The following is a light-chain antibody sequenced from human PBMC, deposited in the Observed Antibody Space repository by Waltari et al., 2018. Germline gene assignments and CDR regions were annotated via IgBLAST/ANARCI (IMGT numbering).Light chain of an antibody. CDR1: SPNIGNNY. CDR2: DDS. CDR3: GTWDSSLSGAV. Sequence: QSVLTQPPSVSAAPGQRVTISCSGGSPNIGNNYVSWYRQFPGTAPKLLTYDDSERPSGIPGRFSGSKSGTSATLDITGLQAGDEADYYCGTWDSSLSGAVFGGGTHLTVL. V-gene: IGLV1-51*01. J-gene: IGLJ7*01.